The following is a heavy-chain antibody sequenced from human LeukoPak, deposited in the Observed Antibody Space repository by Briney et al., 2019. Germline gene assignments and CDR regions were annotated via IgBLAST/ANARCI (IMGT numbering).Heavy chain of an antibody. Sequence: KTSETLSLTCAVYGGSFSGYYWSWIRQPPGKGLEWIGEINHSGSTNYNPSLKSRVTISVDTSKNQFSLKLSSVTAADTAVYYCARGRNYDFWSGTGSYYYYGMDVWGQGTTVTVSS. J-gene: IGHJ6*02. CDR2: INHSGST. V-gene: IGHV4-34*01. CDR1: GGSFSGYY. D-gene: IGHD3-3*01. CDR3: ARGRNYDFWSGTGSYYYYGMDV.